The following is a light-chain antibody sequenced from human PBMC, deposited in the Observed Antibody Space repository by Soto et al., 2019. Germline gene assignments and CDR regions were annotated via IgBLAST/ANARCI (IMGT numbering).Light chain of an antibody. CDR1: KSISSW. CDR3: QQYNSYWGA. J-gene: IGKJ3*01. CDR2: DST. V-gene: IGKV1-5*01. Sequence: DIQMTQSPSTLSASVGDRATITCRASKSISSWLALYQQKPGKSPNLPVYDSTSFESGVPFRFSGSGTGTEFTLTNISLQPDDFATYHCQQYNSYWGAFGPGTKVDIK.